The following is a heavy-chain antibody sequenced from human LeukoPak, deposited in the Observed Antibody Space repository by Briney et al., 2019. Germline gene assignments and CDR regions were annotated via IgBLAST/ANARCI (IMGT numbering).Heavy chain of an antibody. CDR3: ARVVFGDYFDY. CDR1: GFTFGNYR. Sequence: GGALRLSCAASGFTFGNYRMHWVRQAPGKGLVWVSRINTDGRRTTYADSVKGRFTISRDNAKNTLYLQMNSLRAEDTAVYYCARVVFGDYFDYWGQGTLVTVSS. V-gene: IGHV3-74*01. CDR2: INTDGRRT. D-gene: IGHD3-10*01. J-gene: IGHJ4*02.